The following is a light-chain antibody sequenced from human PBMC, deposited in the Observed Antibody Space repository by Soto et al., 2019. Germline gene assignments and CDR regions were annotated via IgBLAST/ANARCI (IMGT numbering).Light chain of an antibody. CDR2: GAS. CDR1: QSVSSNY. Sequence: EIVLTQSPGTLSFSPGEKATLSCRASQSVSSNYLAWYQQKPGQAPRPLIYGASRRAIGIPDRFSGSGSGTDFTLTISRLEPEDFAVYYCQQYGSLPWTFGQGTK. V-gene: IGKV3-20*01. CDR3: QQYGSLPWT. J-gene: IGKJ1*01.